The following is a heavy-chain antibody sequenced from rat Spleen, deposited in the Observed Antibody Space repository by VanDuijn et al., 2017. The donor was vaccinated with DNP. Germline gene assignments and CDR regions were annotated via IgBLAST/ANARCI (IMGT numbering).Heavy chain of an antibody. Sequence: EVQLVESGGGLVQPGRSLKLSCAASGFTFSDYYMAWVRQAPTKGLELVAYISYAGGSTYHGDSVKGRFTISRDNAESTLYLQMDSLRSEDTATYYCTTDFERGYWGQGVMVTVSS. CDR3: TTDFERGY. D-gene: IGHD1-11*01. CDR1: GFTFSDYY. V-gene: IGHV5-20*01. J-gene: IGHJ2*01. CDR2: ISYAGGST.